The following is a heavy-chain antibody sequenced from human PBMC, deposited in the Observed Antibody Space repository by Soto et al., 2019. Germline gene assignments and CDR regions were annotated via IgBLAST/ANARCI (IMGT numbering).Heavy chain of an antibody. CDR1: GGSISSDF. CDR2: ISSGVI. J-gene: IGHJ5*02. Sequence: PSETLSLTCTISGGSISSDFWTWIRQPAGKGLEFIGRISSGVINYNPSLRSRATMSIDTSKNEFSVRLSSVSAADTAVYYCAKWSRQLGGWGLDPWGQGTLVTVPQ. D-gene: IGHD6-6*01. CDR3: AKWSRQLGGWGLDP. V-gene: IGHV4-4*07.